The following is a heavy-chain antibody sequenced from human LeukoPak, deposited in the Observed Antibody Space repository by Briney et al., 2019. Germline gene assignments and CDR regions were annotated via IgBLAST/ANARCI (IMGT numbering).Heavy chain of an antibody. CDR2: IHSSGST. Sequence: SETLSLTSSVSGDPINCYPGTSIRQPAGNALEWIGRIHSSGSTNYNPSLKSRVTMSVDTSKNQFSLKLNSVTDADMAVYYCARGSGGGSGRYYKDHYYRVDVWGPGTTVTVS. CDR3: ARGSGGGSGRYYKDHYYRVDV. J-gene: IGHJ6*02. V-gene: IGHV4-4*07. D-gene: IGHD3-10*01. CDR1: GDPINCYP.